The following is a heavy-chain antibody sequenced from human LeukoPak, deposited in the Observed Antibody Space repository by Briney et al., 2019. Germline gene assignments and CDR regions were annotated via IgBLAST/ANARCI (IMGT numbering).Heavy chain of an antibody. CDR1: GYTFTSYD. D-gene: IGHD2-2*01. V-gene: IGHV1-8*01. CDR3: AAYCSSTSCYLTPDDAFDI. CDR2: MNPNSGNT. Sequence: ASVKVSCKASGYTFTSYDINWVRQATGQGLEWMGWMNPNSGNTGYAQKFQGRVTITADESTSTAYMELSSLRSEDTAVYYCAAYCSSTSCYLTPDDAFDIWGQGTMVTVSS. J-gene: IGHJ3*02.